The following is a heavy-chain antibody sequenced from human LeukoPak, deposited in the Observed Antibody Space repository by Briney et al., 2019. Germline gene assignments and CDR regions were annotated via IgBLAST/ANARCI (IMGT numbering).Heavy chain of an antibody. V-gene: IGHV1-69*17. J-gene: IGHJ6*02. CDR2: IIPIFGIA. Sequence: SVKVSCKASGGTFSSYAISWVRQAPGQGLEWMGGIIPIFGIANYAQKFQGRVTITADKSTSTAYMELSSLRSEDTAVYYCARPTLRFLEWFPRPLYYYGMDVWGQGTTVTVSS. CDR1: GGTFSSYA. D-gene: IGHD3-3*01. CDR3: ARPTLRFLEWFPRPLYYYGMDV.